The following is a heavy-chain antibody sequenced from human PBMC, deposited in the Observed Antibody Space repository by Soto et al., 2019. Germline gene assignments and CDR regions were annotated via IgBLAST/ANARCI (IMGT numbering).Heavy chain of an antibody. J-gene: IGHJ6*03. CDR2: INHSGNT. V-gene: IGHV4-34*01. Sequence: PSETLSLTCAVYGGSFSGYYWSWIRQPPGKGLEWIGDINHSGNTNYNPSLKSRVAMSIDTSKRQLSLNLCSVTAADTAVYYCVRGNSGWSPYRSRLFHFYYMDVWGKGATVTVS. CDR3: VRGNSGWSPYRSRLFHFYYMDV. CDR1: GGSFSGYY. D-gene: IGHD6-19*01.